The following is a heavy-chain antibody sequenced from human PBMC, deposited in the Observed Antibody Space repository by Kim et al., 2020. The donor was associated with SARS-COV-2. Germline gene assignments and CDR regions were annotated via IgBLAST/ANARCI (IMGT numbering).Heavy chain of an antibody. CDR3: ARVFDYEAFDY. Sequence: SETLSLTCTVSGGSISSGDYYWSWIRQPPGKGLEWIGYIYYSGSTYYNPSLKSRVTISVDTSKNQFSLKLSSVTAADTAVYYCARVFDYEAFDYWGQGTLVTVSS. D-gene: IGHD3-16*01. V-gene: IGHV4-30-4*01. CDR2: IYYSGST. J-gene: IGHJ4*02. CDR1: GGSISSGDYY.